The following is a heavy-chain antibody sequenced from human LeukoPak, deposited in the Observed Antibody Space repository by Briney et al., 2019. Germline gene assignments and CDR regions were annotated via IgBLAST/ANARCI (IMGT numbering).Heavy chain of an antibody. D-gene: IGHD1-26*01. CDR3: ARAGQYSGTYDFYYMDV. V-gene: IGHV3-74*01. CDR2: INSDGSRI. CDR1: GFTFSNAW. J-gene: IGHJ6*03. Sequence: PGGSLRLSCAASGFTFSNAWMSWVRQAPGKGLVWVSRINSDGSRISYADSVKGRFTISRDNAKNTLYLQMNSLRAEDTAVYYCARAGQYSGTYDFYYMDVWGKGTSVTISS.